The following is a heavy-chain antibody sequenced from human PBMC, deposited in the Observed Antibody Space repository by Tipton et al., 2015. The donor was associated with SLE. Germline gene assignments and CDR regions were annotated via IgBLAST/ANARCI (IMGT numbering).Heavy chain of an antibody. Sequence: TLSLTCTVSGGSISSHYWSWIRQPQGKGLEWIGYIYYSGSTNYNPSLKSRVTISVDTSKNQFSLKLSSVTAADTAVYYCARVPYYDYGDEMYAFDIWGQGTMVTVSS. V-gene: IGHV4-59*11. D-gene: IGHD4-17*01. CDR2: IYYSGST. J-gene: IGHJ3*02. CDR3: ARVPYYDYGDEMYAFDI. CDR1: GGSISSHY.